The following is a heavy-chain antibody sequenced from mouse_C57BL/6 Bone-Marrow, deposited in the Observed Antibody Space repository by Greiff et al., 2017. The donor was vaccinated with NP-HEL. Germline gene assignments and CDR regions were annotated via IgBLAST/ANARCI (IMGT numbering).Heavy chain of an antibody. J-gene: IGHJ2*01. V-gene: IGHV1-72*01. D-gene: IGHD1-1*01. CDR2: IDPNSGGT. Sequence: QVQLQQPGAELVKPGASVKLSCKASGYTFTSYLMHWVKQRPGRGLESIGRIDPNSGGTKYNEKFKSKATLTVDKPSSTAYMQLNSLTSEDSAVYYCARYYYGSSSFDYWGQGTTLTVSS. CDR1: GYTFTSYL. CDR3: ARYYYGSSSFDY.